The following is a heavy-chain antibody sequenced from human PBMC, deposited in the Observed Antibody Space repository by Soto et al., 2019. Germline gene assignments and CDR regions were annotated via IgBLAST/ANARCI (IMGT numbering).Heavy chain of an antibody. CDR3: AVPYYGSGSYVDYGMDV. Sequence: ASVKVSCKASGGTFSSYAISWVRQAPGQGLEWMGGIIPIFGTANYAQKFQGRVTITADESTSTAYMELSSLRSEDTAVYYCAVPYYGSGSYVDYGMDVWGQGTTVTVSS. CDR1: GGTFSSYA. CDR2: IIPIFGTA. D-gene: IGHD3-10*01. J-gene: IGHJ6*02. V-gene: IGHV1-69*13.